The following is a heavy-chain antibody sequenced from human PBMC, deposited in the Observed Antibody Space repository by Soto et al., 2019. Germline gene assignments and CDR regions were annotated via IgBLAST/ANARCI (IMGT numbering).Heavy chain of an antibody. CDR1: GGTFSSYA. Sequence: QVQLVQSGAEVKKPGSSVKVSCKASGGTFSSYAISWVRQAPGQGLEWMGGIIPIFGTANYAQKFQGRVTITADESTSTAYMELSSLRSEDTAVYYCARAYYYDSSGYSRYNWFDPWGQGTLVTVSS. CDR3: ARAYYYDSSGYSRYNWFDP. CDR2: IIPIFGTA. J-gene: IGHJ5*02. V-gene: IGHV1-69*01. D-gene: IGHD3-22*01.